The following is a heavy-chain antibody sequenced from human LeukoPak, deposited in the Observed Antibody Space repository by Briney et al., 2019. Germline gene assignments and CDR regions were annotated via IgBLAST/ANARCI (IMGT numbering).Heavy chain of an antibody. CDR1: GGTFSNYA. CDR2: ISAYNGNT. CDR3: AVLGSGFYRGADY. Sequence: ASVKVSCKASGGTFSNYAISWVRQAPGQGLEGMGWISAYNGNTNYAQKLQGRVTITTDTSTSTAYMELRSLRSDDTAVYYCAVLGSGFYRGADYWGQGTLVTVSS. V-gene: IGHV1-18*01. D-gene: IGHD3-10*01. J-gene: IGHJ4*02.